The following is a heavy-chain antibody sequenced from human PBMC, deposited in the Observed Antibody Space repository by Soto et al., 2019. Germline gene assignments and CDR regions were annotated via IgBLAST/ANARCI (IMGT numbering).Heavy chain of an antibody. CDR2: INHSGST. D-gene: IGHD3-22*01. CDR3: ARPIYYYDSSGYDGDDY. Sequence: QVQLQQWGAGLLKPSETLSLTCAVYGGSFSGYYWSWIRQPPGKGLEWIGEINHSGSTNYNPSLKSRVTISVDTSKNQFSLKLSSVTAADTAVYYCARPIYYYDSSGYDGDDYWGQGTLVTVSS. V-gene: IGHV4-34*01. CDR1: GGSFSGYY. J-gene: IGHJ4*02.